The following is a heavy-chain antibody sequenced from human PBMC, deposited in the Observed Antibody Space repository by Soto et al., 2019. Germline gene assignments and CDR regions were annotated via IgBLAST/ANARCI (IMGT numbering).Heavy chain of an antibody. J-gene: IGHJ6*02. CDR1: GGSFSGDY. CDR3: ARVRTMVRGYYYYGMDV. V-gene: IGHV4-34*01. CDR2: INHSGST. Sequence: SEALSLTCAFYGGSFSGDYWSWIRQAPGKGLEWIGEINHSGSTNYQPSLKSRVTISVDTSKNQFSLKLSSVTAADTAVYYCARVRTMVRGYYYYGMDVCGQGTTVT. D-gene: IGHD3-10*01.